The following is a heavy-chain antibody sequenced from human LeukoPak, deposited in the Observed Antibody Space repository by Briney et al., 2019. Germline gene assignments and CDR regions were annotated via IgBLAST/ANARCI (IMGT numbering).Heavy chain of an antibody. CDR3: ASRSGIAAAGFDY. D-gene: IGHD6-13*01. CDR1: GGSISSSSYY. J-gene: IGHJ4*02. Sequence: SETLSLTCTVSGGSISSSSYYWGWIRQPPGKGLEWIGSIYYSGSTYYNPSLKSRVTISVDTSKNQFSLKLSSVTAADTAVYYCASRSGIAAAGFDYWGQGTLATVSS. CDR2: IYYSGST. V-gene: IGHV4-39*07.